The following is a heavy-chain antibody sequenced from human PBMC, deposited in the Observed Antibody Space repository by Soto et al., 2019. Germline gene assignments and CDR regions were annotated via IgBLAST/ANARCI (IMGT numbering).Heavy chain of an antibody. D-gene: IGHD6-13*01. CDR3: ARSWYGFRYDAFDI. Sequence: MHGGSLRLSCAASGFTFSDYYMSWIRQAPGKGLEWVSYISSSGSTIYYADSVKGRFTISRDNAKNSLYLQMNSLRAEDTAVYYCARSWYGFRYDAFDIWGQGTMVTVSS. CDR2: ISSSGSTI. V-gene: IGHV3-11*01. CDR1: GFTFSDYY. J-gene: IGHJ3*02.